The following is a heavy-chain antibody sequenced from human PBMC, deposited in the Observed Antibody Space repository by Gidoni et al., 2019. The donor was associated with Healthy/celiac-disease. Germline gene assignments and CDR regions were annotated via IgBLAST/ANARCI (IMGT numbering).Heavy chain of an antibody. J-gene: IGHJ3*02. D-gene: IGHD2-21*01. CDR1: GDSVSSNSAA. CDR3: AREALGLTSLWWKGGDAFDI. V-gene: IGHV6-1*01. CDR2: TYYRSKWYN. Sequence: QVQLQQSGPGLVKPSQTLSLTCAISGDSVSSNSAAWNWIRQSPSRGLEWLGRTYYRSKWYNDYAVSVKSRITINPDTSKNQFSLQLNSVTPEDTAVYYCAREALGLTSLWWKGGDAFDIWGQGTMVTVSS.